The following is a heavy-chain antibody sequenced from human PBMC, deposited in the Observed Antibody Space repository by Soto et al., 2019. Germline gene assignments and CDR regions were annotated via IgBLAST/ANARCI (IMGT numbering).Heavy chain of an antibody. CDR3: ARDSNGAEQHGRKYYYDSSGSASPYYYGMDV. D-gene: IGHD3-22*01. Sequence: GASVKVSCKASGGTFSSYAISWVRQAPGQGLEWMGGTIPIFGTANYAQKFQGRVTITADESTSTAYMELSSLRSEDTAVYYCARDSNGAEQHGRKYYYDSSGSASPYYYGMDVWGQGTTVTVSS. V-gene: IGHV1-69*13. J-gene: IGHJ6*02. CDR1: GGTFSSYA. CDR2: TIPIFGTA.